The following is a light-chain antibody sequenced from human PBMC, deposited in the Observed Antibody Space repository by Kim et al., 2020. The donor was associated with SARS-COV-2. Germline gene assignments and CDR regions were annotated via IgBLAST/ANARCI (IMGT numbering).Light chain of an antibody. CDR3: SSYAGNSNLV. Sequence: GHAIPASCTGTSRDVGAYNYVSWYQQLPRNAPTLIIYEVFQRPSGVPDRLSASKSGNTASLTVSGLQAEDEADYYCSSYAGNSNLVFGGGTQLTVL. CDR2: EVF. V-gene: IGLV2-8*01. CDR1: SRDVGAYNY. J-gene: IGLJ3*02.